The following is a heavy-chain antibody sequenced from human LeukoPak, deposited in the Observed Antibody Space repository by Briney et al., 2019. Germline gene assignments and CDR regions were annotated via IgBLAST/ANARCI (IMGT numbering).Heavy chain of an antibody. CDR3: ARPGYTSSPGLTYYFDF. J-gene: IGHJ4*02. V-gene: IGHV4-39*01. Sequence: SETLSLTCSVSGVSIGTTNYYWGWIRQPPGKGLEWIGSVYYSGNTYCNPSLNSRVSILFNTSKNQFSLRLSSVTAADTAVYYCARPGYTSSPGLTYYFDFWGPGILVTVSS. CDR1: GVSIGTTNYY. CDR2: VYYSGNT. D-gene: IGHD6-13*01.